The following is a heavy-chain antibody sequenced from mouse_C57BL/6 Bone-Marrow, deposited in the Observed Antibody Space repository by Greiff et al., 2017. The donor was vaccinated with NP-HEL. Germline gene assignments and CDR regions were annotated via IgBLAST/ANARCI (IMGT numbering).Heavy chain of an antibody. Sequence: QVQLQQPGAELVRPGSSVKLSCKASGYTFTSYWMDWVKQRPGQGLEWIGNIYPSDSETHYNQKFKDKATLTVDKSSSTAYMQLSSLTSEDSAVYDCARRGQLRLRASCYAMDYWGQGTSVTVSS. V-gene: IGHV1-61*01. CDR1: GYTFTSYW. J-gene: IGHJ4*01. CDR3: ARRGQLRLRASCYAMDY. CDR2: IYPSDSET. D-gene: IGHD3-2*02.